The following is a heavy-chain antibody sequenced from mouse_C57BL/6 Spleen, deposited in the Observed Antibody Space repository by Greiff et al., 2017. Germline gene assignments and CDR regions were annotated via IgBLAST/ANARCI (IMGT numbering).Heavy chain of an antibody. Sequence: EVKLQQSGPELVKPGASVKISCKASGYTFTDYYMNWVKQSHGKSLEWIGDINPNNGGTSYNQKFKGKATLTVDKSSSTAYMELRSLTSEDSAVYYCARKEVYYGNLFAYWGQGTLVTVSA. CDR2: INPNNGGT. V-gene: IGHV1-26*01. CDR1: GYTFTDYY. J-gene: IGHJ3*01. CDR3: ARKEVYYGNLFAY. D-gene: IGHD2-1*01.